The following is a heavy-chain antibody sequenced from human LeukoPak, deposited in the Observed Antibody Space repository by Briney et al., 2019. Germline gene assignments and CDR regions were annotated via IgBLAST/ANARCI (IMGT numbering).Heavy chain of an antibody. V-gene: IGHV3-23*01. CDR2: ISGSGGST. CDR1: GFTFSSYA. Sequence: QTGGSLRLSCAASGFTFSSYAMSWVRQAPGKGLEWVSAISGSGGSTYYADSVKGRFTISRDNSKNTLYLQMNSLRAEDTAVYYCARVPFGSSSWGHFDYWGQGTLVTVSS. J-gene: IGHJ4*02. D-gene: IGHD3-10*01. CDR3: ARVPFGSSSWGHFDY.